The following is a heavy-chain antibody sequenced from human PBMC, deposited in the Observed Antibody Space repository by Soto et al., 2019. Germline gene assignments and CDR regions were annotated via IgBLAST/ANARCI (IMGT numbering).Heavy chain of an antibody. Sequence: GASVKVSCKASGGTFSSYAISWVRQAPGQGLEWMGGIIPIFGTANYAQKFQGRVTITADKSTSTAYMELSSLRSEDTAVYYCARDPNQWELRRVSGYYYYGMDVWGQGTTVTVSS. CDR2: IIPIFGTA. CDR3: ARDPNQWELRRVSGYYYYGMDV. CDR1: GGTFSSYA. D-gene: IGHD1-26*01. J-gene: IGHJ6*02. V-gene: IGHV1-69*06.